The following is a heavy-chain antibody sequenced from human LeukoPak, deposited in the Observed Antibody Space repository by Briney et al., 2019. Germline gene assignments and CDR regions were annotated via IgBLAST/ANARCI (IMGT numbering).Heavy chain of an antibody. CDR2: ISAYNGNT. J-gene: IGHJ4*02. Sequence: EASVKVSCKASGYTFTSYGISWVRQAPGPGLERMGWISAYNGNTNYAQKLQGRVTMTTDTSTSTAYMELRSLRSDDTAVYYCARDKGLYYFDYWGQGTLVTVSS. CDR3: ARDKGLYYFDY. CDR1: GYTFTSYG. V-gene: IGHV1-18*01.